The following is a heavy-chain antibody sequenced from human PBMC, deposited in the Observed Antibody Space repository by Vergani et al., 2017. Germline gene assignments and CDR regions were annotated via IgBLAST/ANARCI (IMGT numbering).Heavy chain of an antibody. CDR2: IYYSGRT. J-gene: IGHJ5*02. V-gene: IGHV4-39*07. CDR3: ARGGYIVVVVAATEGNWFDP. D-gene: IGHD2-15*01. Sequence: QLQLQESGPGLVKPSETLSLTCTVLGGSISSSSYYWGWTRQPPGKGLEWIGSIYYSGRTYYNPALKSRVTISVDTSKNQLSLKLSSVTAADTAVYNCARGGYIVVVVAATEGNWFDPWGQGTLVTVSS. CDR1: GGSISSSSYY.